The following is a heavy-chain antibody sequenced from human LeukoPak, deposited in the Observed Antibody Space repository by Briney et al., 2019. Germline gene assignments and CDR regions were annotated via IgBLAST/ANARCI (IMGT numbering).Heavy chain of an antibody. Sequence: GASVKVSCKASGYTFTGYYMHWVRQAPGQGLEWMGWINPNSGGTNYAQKFQGRVTMTRDTSISTAYMELSRLRSDDTAVYYCARGRGSSSWYRSYYYGMDVWGQGTTVTVSS. CDR1: GYTFTGYY. D-gene: IGHD6-13*01. V-gene: IGHV1-2*02. J-gene: IGHJ6*02. CDR3: ARGRGSSSWYRSYYYGMDV. CDR2: INPNSGGT.